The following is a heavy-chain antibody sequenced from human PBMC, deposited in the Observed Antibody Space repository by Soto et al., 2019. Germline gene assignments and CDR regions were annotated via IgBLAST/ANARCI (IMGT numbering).Heavy chain of an antibody. J-gene: IGHJ6*02. Sequence: QVQLVQSGAEVKKPGSSVRVSCKASGGTLRSHAINWVRQAPGQGLEWMGGIIPIFGSPYYAQKFQGRVTITADESSITAYMELSSLRSEDTAVYYCARENCSGGSCYETTYHYYNGMDVWGQGTTVTVS. CDR2: IIPIFGSP. CDR3: ARENCSGGSCYETTYHYYNGMDV. D-gene: IGHD2-15*01. V-gene: IGHV1-69*01. CDR1: GGTLRSHA.